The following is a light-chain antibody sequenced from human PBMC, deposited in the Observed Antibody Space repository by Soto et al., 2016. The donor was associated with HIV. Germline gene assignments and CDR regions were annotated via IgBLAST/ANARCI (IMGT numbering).Light chain of an antibody. CDR1: QDITNY. CDR3: QKYNNAPWT. Sequence: DIQMTQSPSSLSASVGDRVIITCRASQDITNYLAWYQQKPGKSPKLLIYAASSLQSGVPSRFSGSGSGTDFTLTISSLQPEDVATYYCQKYNNAPWTFGQGTKVEIK. J-gene: IGKJ1*01. V-gene: IGKV1-27*01. CDR2: AAS.